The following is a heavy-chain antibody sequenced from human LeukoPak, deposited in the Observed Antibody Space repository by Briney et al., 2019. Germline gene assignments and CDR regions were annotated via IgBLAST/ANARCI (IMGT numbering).Heavy chain of an antibody. J-gene: IGHJ4*02. CDR3: ARVRPYDSSGPFDY. CDR2: MSHTGAT. CDR1: GGSFSGYY. D-gene: IGHD3-22*01. Sequence: SETLSLTCAVFGGSFSGYYWSWIRQSPEKGLEWIGEMSHTGATNYNPSLKSRVTVSVDTSKKQFSLNLRSVTAADTAVYYCARVRPYDSSGPFDYWGQGTLVTVSS. V-gene: IGHV4-34*01.